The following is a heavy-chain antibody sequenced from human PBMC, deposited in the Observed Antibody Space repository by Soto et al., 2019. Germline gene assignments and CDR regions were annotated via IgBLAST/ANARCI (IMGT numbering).Heavy chain of an antibody. CDR3: ARVLRDDYLSVVYGMDV. CDR1: GGSVSSNTYS. CDR2: FFYSGGT. Sequence: SETLSLTCTVSGGSVSSNTYSWSWIRQPPGKGLEWIGYFFYSGGTNYNPSLKSRVTISVDTSKNQFSLKLRSVTAADTAVDYCARVLRDDYLSVVYGMDVWGQGTSVTVSS. V-gene: IGHV4-61*01. D-gene: IGHD5-12*01. J-gene: IGHJ6*02.